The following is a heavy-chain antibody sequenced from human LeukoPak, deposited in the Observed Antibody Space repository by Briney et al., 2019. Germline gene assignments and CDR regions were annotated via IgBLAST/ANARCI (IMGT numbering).Heavy chain of an antibody. CDR2: IKSDGTQN. D-gene: IGHD6-13*01. Sequence: PGGSLRLSCVASGFTFSSYWMTWVRPAPGKGLEWVANIKSDGTQNYYVDSEKGRFTISRDNAKNSLYLQMNSLRADETAVYYCARLRPYSSSWYAYYGMDVWGQGTTVTVSS. CDR1: GFTFSSYW. V-gene: IGHV3-7*04. J-gene: IGHJ6*02. CDR3: ARLRPYSSSWYAYYGMDV.